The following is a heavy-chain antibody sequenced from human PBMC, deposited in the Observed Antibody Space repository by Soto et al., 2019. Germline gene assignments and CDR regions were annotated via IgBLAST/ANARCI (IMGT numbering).Heavy chain of an antibody. D-gene: IGHD5-12*01. V-gene: IGHV1-69*13. J-gene: IGHJ4*02. CDR2: IIPIFGTA. Sequence: GASVKVSCKASGGTFSSYAISWVRQAPGQGLEWMGGIIPIFGTANYAQKFQGRVTITADESTSTAYMELSSLRSEDTAVYYCARESSSDGYNFYYFDYWGQGTLVTVS. CDR3: ARESSSDGYNFYYFDY. CDR1: GGTFSSYA.